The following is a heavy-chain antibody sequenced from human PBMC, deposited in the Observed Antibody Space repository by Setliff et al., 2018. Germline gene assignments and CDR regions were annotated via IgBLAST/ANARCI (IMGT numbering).Heavy chain of an antibody. CDR3: AGGQPLVRKYYYYMDV. J-gene: IGHJ6*03. D-gene: IGHD3-10*01. V-gene: IGHV1-18*04. Sequence: ASVKVSCKTSGYGFTSHYFHWLRQALGQGLEWMGWISPYNGNTNSAQKFQGRVTITADESTSTAYMELSSLGSEDTAVYYCAGGQPLVRKYYYYMDVWGKGTTVTVSS. CDR2: ISPYNGNT. CDR1: GYGFTSHY.